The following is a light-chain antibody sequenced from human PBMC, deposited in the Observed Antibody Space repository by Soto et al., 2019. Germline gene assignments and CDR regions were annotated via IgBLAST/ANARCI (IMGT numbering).Light chain of an antibody. Sequence: QSALTQPASVSGSPGQSIAISCTGTRSDIGSYNLVSWYQQHPGKAPKLIIYEGSKRTSGVSNRFSAAKSGNTTSLTISGLQAEDEADDYCCSYAGRRTFGALFGGGTQLTVL. CDR2: EGS. CDR3: CSYAGRRTFGAL. CDR1: RSDIGSYNL. J-gene: IGLJ2*01. V-gene: IGLV2-23*03.